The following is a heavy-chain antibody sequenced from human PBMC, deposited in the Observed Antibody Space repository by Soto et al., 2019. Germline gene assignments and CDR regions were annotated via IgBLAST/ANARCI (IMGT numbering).Heavy chain of an antibody. J-gene: IGHJ6*02. CDR2: IDSDGSST. CDR3: ARGRPYGMDV. V-gene: IGHV3-74*01. CDR1: GFTFGSYW. Sequence: GGSLRLSCAASGFTFGSYWVNWVRQAPGKGLVWVSRIDSDGSSTTYADSVKGRFTTSRDNAKNTLYLQMSSLRVEDTAVYYCARGRPYGMDVWGQGTTVTVSS.